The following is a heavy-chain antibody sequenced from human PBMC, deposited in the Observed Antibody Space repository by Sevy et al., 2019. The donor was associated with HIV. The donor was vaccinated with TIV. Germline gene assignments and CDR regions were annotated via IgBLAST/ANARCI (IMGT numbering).Heavy chain of an antibody. J-gene: IGHJ5*02. CDR1: GFTFGDYA. CDR3: TRDSSDYYDSSGSFDP. Sequence: GGSLRLSCTASGFTFGDYAMSWFRQAPGKGLEWVGFIRSKAYGGTTEYAASVKGRFTISRDDYKSIAYLQMNSLKTEDTAVYYCTRDSSDYYDSSGSFDPWGQGTLVTVSS. D-gene: IGHD3-22*01. CDR2: IRSKAYGGTT. V-gene: IGHV3-49*03.